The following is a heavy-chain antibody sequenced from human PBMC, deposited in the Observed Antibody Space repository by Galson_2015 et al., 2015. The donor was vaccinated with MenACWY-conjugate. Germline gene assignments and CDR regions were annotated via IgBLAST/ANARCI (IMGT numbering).Heavy chain of an antibody. Sequence: SLRLSCAASGFTFSPYAMSWVRQAPGKGLEWVSSVSGSGRTTYYADSAKGRFTISRDNSKNTLYLQMNSLRAEDTAVYYCAKQPSTLTTATSYHCYFYLSGPGALLTVSS. CDR3: AKQPSTLTTATSYHCYFYL. D-gene: IGHD4-17*01. CDR1: GFTFSPYA. CDR2: VSGSGRTT. V-gene: IGHV3-23*01. J-gene: IGHJ2*01.